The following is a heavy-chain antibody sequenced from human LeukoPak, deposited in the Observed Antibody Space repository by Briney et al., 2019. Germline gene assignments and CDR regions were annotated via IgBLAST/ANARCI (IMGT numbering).Heavy chain of an antibody. CDR3: AKDYYDILTGYTHYYYMDV. D-gene: IGHD3-9*01. V-gene: IGHV3-30*02. CDR2: IRYDGSNK. CDR1: GFTFSSYA. J-gene: IGHJ6*03. Sequence: GGSLRLSCAASGFTFSSYAMHWVRQAPGKGLEWVAFIRYDGSNKYYADSVKGRFTISRDNSKNTLYLQMNSLRAEDTAVYYCAKDYYDILTGYTHYYYMDVWGKGTTVTISS.